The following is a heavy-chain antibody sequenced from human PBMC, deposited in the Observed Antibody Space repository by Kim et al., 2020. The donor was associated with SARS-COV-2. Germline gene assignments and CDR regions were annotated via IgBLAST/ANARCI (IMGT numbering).Heavy chain of an antibody. CDR1: GYTFTSYG. V-gene: IGHV1-18*01. CDR2: ISAYNGNT. Sequence: ASVKVSCKASGYTFTSYGISWVRQAPGQGLEWMGWISAYNGNTNYAQKLQGRVTMTTDTSTSTAYMELRSLRSDDTAVYYCARGPGIDGSGWFSMDVWGQGTTVTVSS. J-gene: IGHJ6*02. CDR3: ARGPGIDGSGWFSMDV. D-gene: IGHD3-10*01.